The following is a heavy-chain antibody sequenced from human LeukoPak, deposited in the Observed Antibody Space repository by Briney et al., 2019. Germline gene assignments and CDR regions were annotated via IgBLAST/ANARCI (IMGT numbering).Heavy chain of an antibody. CDR1: GGSFSGYY. Sequence: SETLSLTCAVYGGSFSGYYWSWIRQPPGKGLEWIGEINHSGSTNYNPSLKSRVTIDTSKNQFSLKLSSVTAADTAVYYCARESSSGTLDYWGQGTLVTVSS. CDR3: ARESSSGTLDY. D-gene: IGHD6-19*01. V-gene: IGHV4-34*01. CDR2: INHSGST. J-gene: IGHJ4*02.